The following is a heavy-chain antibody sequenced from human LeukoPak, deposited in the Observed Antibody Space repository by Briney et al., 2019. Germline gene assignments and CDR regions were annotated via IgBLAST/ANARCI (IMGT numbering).Heavy chain of an antibody. V-gene: IGHV4-59*01. CDR3: ARLGAFSVVGPSAMGFDP. Sequence: SETLSLTCTVSGGSISSYYWSWIRQPPGKGLEWVGYIYYSGSTNYNPSLKSRVTTSVDTSKNQFSRKLSSVTAADTAVYYCARLGAFSVVGPSAMGFDPWGQGTLVTVSS. CDR1: GGSISSYY. J-gene: IGHJ5*02. D-gene: IGHD2-2*01. CDR2: IYYSGST.